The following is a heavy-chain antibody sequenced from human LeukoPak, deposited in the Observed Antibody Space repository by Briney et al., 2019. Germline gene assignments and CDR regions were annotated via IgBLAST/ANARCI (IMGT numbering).Heavy chain of an antibody. V-gene: IGHV4-39*07. D-gene: IGHD4-17*01. CDR3: ARGVTTYFYYMDV. CDR2: IYYVGST. J-gene: IGHJ6*03. CDR1: GGSISSSGYY. Sequence: PSETLSLTCTVSGGSISSSGYYWGWIRQPPGKGLEWIGNIYYVGSTYYNPSLNSRVTISVDTSKNQFSLKLNSVTAADTAVYYCARGVTTYFYYMDVWGKGTTVTISS.